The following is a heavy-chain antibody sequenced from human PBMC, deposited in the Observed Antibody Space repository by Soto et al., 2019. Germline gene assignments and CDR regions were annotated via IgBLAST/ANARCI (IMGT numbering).Heavy chain of an antibody. V-gene: IGHV4-31*03. CDR3: GREGAAPYYYYGMDV. Sequence: VQLQESGPGLVKPSQTLSLTCTVSGGSISSGGYFWSWIRQHPGKGLEWIGFIYYSGSTYYNPSLESRVTISVDTSKNQFSLKLSSVTAADTAVYYCGREGAAPYYYYGMDVWGQGTTVTVSS. CDR2: IYYSGST. D-gene: IGHD6-6*01. J-gene: IGHJ6*02. CDR1: GGSISSGGYF.